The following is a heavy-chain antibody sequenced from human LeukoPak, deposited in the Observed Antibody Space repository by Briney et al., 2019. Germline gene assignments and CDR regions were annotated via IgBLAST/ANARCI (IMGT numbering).Heavy chain of an antibody. CDR3: VRSYYYDGSGYRYYFDY. Sequence: DSVKLSCKASGYTFINYYVNWVRQAPGQGLEWMGFINPSGDSAGYAQKFQGRVTMARTPTTSTSYMELSSLRSEDTAVYHCVRSYYYDGSGYRYYFDYWGQGTRVTVSS. CDR2: INPSGDSA. CDR1: GYTFINYY. V-gene: IGHV1-46*01. D-gene: IGHD3-22*01. J-gene: IGHJ4*02.